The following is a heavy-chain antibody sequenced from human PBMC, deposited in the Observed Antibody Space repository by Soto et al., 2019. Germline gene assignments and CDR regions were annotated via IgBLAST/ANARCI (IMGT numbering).Heavy chain of an antibody. J-gene: IGHJ4*02. V-gene: IGHV3-64D*06. D-gene: IGHD6-19*01. CDR3: VTPLAAVAPDY. CDR2: ISSNGGST. CDR1: GFTLSSYA. Sequence: GGSLRLSCSASGFTLSSYAMHWVRQAPGKGLEYVSAISSNGGSTYYADSVKGRFTISRDNSKNTLYLQMSSLRAEDTAVYYCVTPLAAVAPDYWGQGTLVTVSS.